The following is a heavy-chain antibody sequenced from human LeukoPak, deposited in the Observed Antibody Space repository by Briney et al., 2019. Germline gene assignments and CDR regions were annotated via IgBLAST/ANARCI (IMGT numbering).Heavy chain of an antibody. J-gene: IGHJ4*02. CDR3: ARHRDFDSTGYYYPLFDY. Sequence: ASVTVSCKASGYTFTGYYLHWVRQAPGRGLEWMGWINANHGGTNYAQQFQGRVTMTRDTSTSTAYMELSRLRSDDAAVYYCARHRDFDSTGYYYPLFDYWGQGTLVTVSS. D-gene: IGHD3-22*01. CDR2: INANHGGT. V-gene: IGHV1-2*02. CDR1: GYTFTGYY.